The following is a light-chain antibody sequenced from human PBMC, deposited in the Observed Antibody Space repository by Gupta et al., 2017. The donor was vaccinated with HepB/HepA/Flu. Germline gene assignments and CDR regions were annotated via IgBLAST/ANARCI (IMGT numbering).Light chain of an antibody. V-gene: IGLV3-21*03. CDR2: VDS. Sequence: SYVLPHPPSVPVAPGKTTRITCGGNNVGSNSVHWYKQKQGQDNVRGVVVDSDRPSGITERVACSNSGTKETRTLTRVEAGEEADDDCQVWASSSDQFVFGGGTQMTVL. CDR1: NVGSNS. CDR3: QVWASSSDQFV. J-gene: IGLJ2*01.